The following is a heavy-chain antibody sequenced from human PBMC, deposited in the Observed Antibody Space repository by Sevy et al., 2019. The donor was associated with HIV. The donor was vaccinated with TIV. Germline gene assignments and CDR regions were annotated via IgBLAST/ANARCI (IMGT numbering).Heavy chain of an antibody. V-gene: IGHV3-11*01. D-gene: IGHD3-10*01. CDR3: ARDTPYGSGSPRFDY. CDR2: ISSSGSTI. CDR1: GFTFSDYY. J-gene: IGHJ4*02. Sequence: GGSLRLSCAASGFTFSDYYMSWIRQAPGKGLEGVSYISSSGSTIYYADSVKGRFTISRDNAKNSLYLQMNSLRAEDTAVYYCARDTPYGSGSPRFDYWGQGTLVTVSS.